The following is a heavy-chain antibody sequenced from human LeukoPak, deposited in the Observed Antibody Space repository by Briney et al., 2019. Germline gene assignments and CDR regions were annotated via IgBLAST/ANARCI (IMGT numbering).Heavy chain of an antibody. J-gene: IGHJ5*02. CDR2: MNPNSGNT. V-gene: IGHV1-8*03. Sequence: ASVKVSCKASGYTFTSYDINWVRQATGQGLEWMGWMNPNSGNTGYAQKFQGRVTITRNTSISTAYMELSSLRPEDTAVYYCARGVLLSWSNWFDPWGQGTLVTVSS. D-gene: IGHD3-10*01. CDR1: GYTFTSYD. CDR3: ARGVLLSWSNWFDP.